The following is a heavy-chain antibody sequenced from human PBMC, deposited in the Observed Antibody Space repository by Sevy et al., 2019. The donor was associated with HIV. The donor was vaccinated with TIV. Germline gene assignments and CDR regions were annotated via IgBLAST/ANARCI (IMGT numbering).Heavy chain of an antibody. D-gene: IGHD1-26*01. CDR1: GGTFSSYA. CDR3: AGPQSGGSYYYHYGMDV. CDR2: IIPIFGTA. Sequence: ASVKVSCKASGGTFSSYAISWVRQAPGQGLEWMGGIIPIFGTANYAQKFQGRVTITADESTSTAYMELSSLRSEDTAVYYCAGPQSGGSYYYHYGMDVWGQGTTVTVSS. J-gene: IGHJ6*02. V-gene: IGHV1-69*13.